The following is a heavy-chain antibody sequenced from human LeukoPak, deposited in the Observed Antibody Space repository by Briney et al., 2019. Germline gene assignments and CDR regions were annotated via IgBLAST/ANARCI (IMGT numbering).Heavy chain of an antibody. CDR3: ARVLGGYSSSWYSGDAFDI. J-gene: IGHJ3*02. CDR1: GGSFSGYY. Sequence: SETLSLTCAVYGGSFSGYYWSWIRQPPGKGLEWIGEINHSGSTNYNPSLKSRVTISVDTSKNQFSLKLSSVTAADTAVYYCARVLGGYSSSWYSGDAFDIWGQGTMVTVSS. D-gene: IGHD6-13*01. CDR2: INHSGST. V-gene: IGHV4-34*01.